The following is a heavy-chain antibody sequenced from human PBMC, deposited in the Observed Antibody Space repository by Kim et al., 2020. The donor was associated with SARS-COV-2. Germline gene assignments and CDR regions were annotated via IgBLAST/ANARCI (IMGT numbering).Heavy chain of an antibody. CDR1: GYTFTSYA. V-gene: IGHV1-3*01. D-gene: IGHD6-13*01. CDR2: INPGNGDT. J-gene: IGHJ4*02. Sequence: ASVKVSCKASGYTFTSYAMHWVRQAPGQRLEWMGWINPGNGDTKYSQNFQGRVTITRDTSASTAYMELSSLRSEDTAMYYCAKYANSWTLDFWGQGTLVTFSS. CDR3: AKYANSWTLDF.